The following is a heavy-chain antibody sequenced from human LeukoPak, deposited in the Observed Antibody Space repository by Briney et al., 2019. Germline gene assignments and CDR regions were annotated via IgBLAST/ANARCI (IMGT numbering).Heavy chain of an antibody. Sequence: PPETLSLTCGVYGDSFSGFYWTWVRQAPGKGLEWIGEISYSGTPRYNPSLNSRITITLDTSKKQISVNLSPVTAADTAVYYCVRGNVKHYHSVADEYYYYMDVWGKGTAVIVTS. J-gene: IGHJ6*03. CDR2: ISYSGTP. CDR1: GDSFSGFY. CDR3: VRGNVKHYHSVADEYYYYMDV. D-gene: IGHD2/OR15-2a*01. V-gene: IGHV4-34*01.